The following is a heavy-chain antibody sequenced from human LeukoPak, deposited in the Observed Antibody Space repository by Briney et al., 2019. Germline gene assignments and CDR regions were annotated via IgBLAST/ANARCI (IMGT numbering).Heavy chain of an antibody. D-gene: IGHD3-22*01. Sequence: GGSLRLSCAASGFTFRSYGMHWVRQAPGKGLGWVAVIWYDGSNKYYADSVKGRFTISRDNSKNTLYLQMNSLRAEDTAVYYCASGSSGYPPYWGQGTLVTVSS. V-gene: IGHV3-33*01. J-gene: IGHJ4*02. CDR1: GFTFRSYG. CDR2: IWYDGSNK. CDR3: ASGSSGYPPY.